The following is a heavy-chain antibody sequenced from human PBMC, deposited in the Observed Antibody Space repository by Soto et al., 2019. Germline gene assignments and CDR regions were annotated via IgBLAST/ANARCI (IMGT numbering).Heavy chain of an antibody. D-gene: IGHD3-10*01. V-gene: IGHV4-30-4*01. CDR1: GGSISSGDYY. J-gene: IGHJ6*02. Sequence: SETLSLTCTVSGGSISSGDYYWSWIRQPPGKGLEWIGYIYYSGSTYYNPSLKSRVTISVDTSKNQFSLKLSSVTAADTAVYYCARERHDRWFGEVKDVWGQGTTVT. CDR2: IYYSGST. CDR3: ARERHDRWFGEVKDV.